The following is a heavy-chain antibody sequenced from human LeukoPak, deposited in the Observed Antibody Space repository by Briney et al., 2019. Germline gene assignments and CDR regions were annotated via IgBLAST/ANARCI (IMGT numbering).Heavy chain of an antibody. J-gene: IGHJ6*02. CDR1: GYSFTSYW. Sequence: GESLQISCQGSGYSFTSYWIGWVRQMPGKGLEWMGIIYPGDSDTRYSPSFQGQVTISADKSISTAYLQWSSLKASDTAMYYCARGAAALPLGYYYYGMDVWGQGTTVTVSS. V-gene: IGHV5-51*01. CDR2: IYPGDSDT. CDR3: ARGAAALPLGYYYYGMDV. D-gene: IGHD6-13*01.